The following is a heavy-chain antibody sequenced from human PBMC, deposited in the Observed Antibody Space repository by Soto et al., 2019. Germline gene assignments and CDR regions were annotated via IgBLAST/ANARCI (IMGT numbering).Heavy chain of an antibody. V-gene: IGHV4-59*01. CDR1: GGSISSYY. J-gene: IGHJ5*02. D-gene: IGHD2-2*02. Sequence: QVQLQESGPGLVKPSETLSLTCTVSGGSISSYYWSWIRQPPGKGLEWIGYIYYSGRTNYNPSLRSRVTISVDTSKNQFSLKLRSVTAADTAVYYCARGYRSSTSCYIWDNWFDPWGQGTLVTVSS. CDR2: IYYSGRT. CDR3: ARGYRSSTSCYIWDNWFDP.